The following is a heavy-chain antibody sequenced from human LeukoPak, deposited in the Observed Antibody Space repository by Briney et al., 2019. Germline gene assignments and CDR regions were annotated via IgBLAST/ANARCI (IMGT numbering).Heavy chain of an antibody. J-gene: IGHJ4*02. D-gene: IGHD4-17*01. V-gene: IGHV1-8*01. Sequence: RASVKVSCKASGYTFSSYDISWVRQATGQGLEWMGWMNPNTGDTGYVQKFQGRVTMTRNASISTAYLELHNLRSEDTAVYYCARIAVTNTGIDFWGQGTLVTVSS. CDR3: ARIAVTNTGIDF. CDR2: MNPNTGDT. CDR1: GYTFSSYD.